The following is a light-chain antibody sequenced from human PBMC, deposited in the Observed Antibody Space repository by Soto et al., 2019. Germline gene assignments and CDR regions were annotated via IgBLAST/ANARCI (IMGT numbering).Light chain of an antibody. CDR1: QSVLYSSNNKNL. CDR2: WAS. Sequence: DIVMTQSPDSLAVSLGERATINCKSSQSVLYSSNNKNLIAWYQQKKGQPPRLLIYWASTRESGVPDRFSGSGSGKDSTLTISSLQAEDVAVYYCQQYYSPPRYTFGQGTKLEI. V-gene: IGKV4-1*01. J-gene: IGKJ2*01. CDR3: QQYYSPPRYT.